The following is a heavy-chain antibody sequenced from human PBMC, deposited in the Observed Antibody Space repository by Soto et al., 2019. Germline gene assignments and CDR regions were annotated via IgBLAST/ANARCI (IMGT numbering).Heavy chain of an antibody. Sequence: SETLSLTCTVSGDSISSGGYYWSWIRQYPGKGLEWIGYIYFSGTTYYNPSLESRVTISVDTSDNQFSLKLNSVTAADTALYYCASTYYSVSGGPFDYWGQGILVTVS. V-gene: IGHV4-31*03. D-gene: IGHD2-15*01. CDR1: GDSISSGGYY. CDR3: ASTYYSVSGGPFDY. J-gene: IGHJ4*02. CDR2: IYFSGTT.